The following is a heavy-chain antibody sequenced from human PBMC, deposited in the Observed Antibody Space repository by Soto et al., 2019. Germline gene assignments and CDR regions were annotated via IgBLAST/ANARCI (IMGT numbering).Heavy chain of an antibody. CDR3: TYSSSSYYYYYMDV. CDR1: GYTFTSYD. D-gene: IGHD6-6*01. Sequence: GASVKVSCKASGYTFTSYDINWVRQAAGQGLEWMGWMNPNSGNTGYAQKFQGRVTMTRNTSISTAYMELSSLRSEGTAVYYCTYSSSSYYYYYMDVWGKGTTVTVSS. CDR2: MNPNSGNT. V-gene: IGHV1-8*01. J-gene: IGHJ6*03.